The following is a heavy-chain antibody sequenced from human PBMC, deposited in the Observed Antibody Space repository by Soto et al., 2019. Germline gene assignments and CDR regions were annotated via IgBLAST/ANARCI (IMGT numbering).Heavy chain of an antibody. CDR2: IYGGGTT. CDR3: VQTTGWPGFDF. D-gene: IGHD6-19*01. CDR1: GFSVSSKY. V-gene: IGHV3-53*01. J-gene: IGHJ4*02. Sequence: EVQLVESGGGLIKTGGSLRLSCAASGFSVSSKYMTWVRQAPGKGLEWVSVIYGGGTTYYADSVKGRFTISRDNSNNTLYLQMNSLRAEDTAVYYCVQTTGWPGFDFWGQGTLVTVSS.